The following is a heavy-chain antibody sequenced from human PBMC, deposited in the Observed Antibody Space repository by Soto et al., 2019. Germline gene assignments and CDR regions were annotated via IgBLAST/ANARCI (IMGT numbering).Heavy chain of an antibody. D-gene: IGHD4-17*01. CDR3: AASGEDFNAFDI. J-gene: IGHJ3*02. Sequence: ASVKVSCKASGYTFTSYGISWVRQAPGQGLEWMGWISAYNGNTNYAQKLQGRVTMTTDTSTSTAYMELRSLRSDDTAVYYRAASGEDFNAFDIWGQGTMVTVSS. CDR2: ISAYNGNT. V-gene: IGHV1-18*01. CDR1: GYTFTSYG.